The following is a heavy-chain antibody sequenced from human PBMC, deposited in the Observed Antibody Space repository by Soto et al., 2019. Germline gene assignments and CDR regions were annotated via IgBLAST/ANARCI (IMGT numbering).Heavy chain of an antibody. CDR1: GFTFSNYA. CDR3: AKWTGRYCSGGRCYLDDPFDY. Sequence: EVHQLESGGDLVQPGGSLRLSCAASGFTFSNYAKSWVRQAPGKGLDWVSGISGSAASTFYADSVKGRFTISRDNSKNTLYLQMNIVRAEDTAVYYCAKWTGRYCSGGRCYLDDPFDYWGQGTLVTVSS. D-gene: IGHD2-15*01. CDR2: ISGSAAST. J-gene: IGHJ4*02. V-gene: IGHV3-23*01.